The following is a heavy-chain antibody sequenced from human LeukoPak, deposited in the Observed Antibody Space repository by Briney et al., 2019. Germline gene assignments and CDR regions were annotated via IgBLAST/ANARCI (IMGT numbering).Heavy chain of an antibody. J-gene: IGHJ4*02. Sequence: RAGGSLRLSCAASGFTFSSYAMTWVRQAPGKGLEWVSGISAGGGSTYYADSVKGRFTISRDNSKNTLYLQMNSLRAEDTAVYYCAKGAWCSSTSCLINYFDSWGQGILVTVSS. CDR2: ISAGGGST. D-gene: IGHD2-2*01. V-gene: IGHV3-23*01. CDR3: AKGAWCSSTSCLINYFDS. CDR1: GFTFSSYA.